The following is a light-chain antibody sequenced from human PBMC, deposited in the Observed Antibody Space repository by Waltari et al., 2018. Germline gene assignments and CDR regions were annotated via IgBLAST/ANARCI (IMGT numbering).Light chain of an antibody. Sequence: DIVMTQSPATLSAYVGDRVTITCRASQNVDSWWAWYQQKPGEAPRALIYKASILGNGVPSRFSGSGSGTVFTLTINSLQPDDVATYYCQQYIVYTRTFGQGTKVDLK. V-gene: IGKV1-5*03. CDR2: KAS. J-gene: IGKJ1*01. CDR1: QNVDSW. CDR3: QQYIVYTRT.